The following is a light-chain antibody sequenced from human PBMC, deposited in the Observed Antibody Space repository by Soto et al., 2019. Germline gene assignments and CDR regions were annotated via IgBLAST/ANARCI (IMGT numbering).Light chain of an antibody. Sequence: DIVMTQSPLSLPVTPGEPASISCRSSQTLLHSNGYKYLDWYLQKPGQSPQLLIYLGSSRASGVPDRFSGSGSGTDFTLKISRVEAEDVGVYYCMQSLRIPWTFGQGTKVEIK. J-gene: IGKJ1*01. CDR1: QTLLHSNGYKY. CDR2: LGS. V-gene: IGKV2-28*01. CDR3: MQSLRIPWT.